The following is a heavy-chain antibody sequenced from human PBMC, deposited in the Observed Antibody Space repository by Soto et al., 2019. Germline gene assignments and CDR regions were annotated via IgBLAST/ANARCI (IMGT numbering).Heavy chain of an antibody. CDR2: ISGSSTTK. CDR1: GVSLSSYG. CDR3: ARDIGISGNWFDP. D-gene: IGHD1-20*01. J-gene: IGHJ5*02. V-gene: IGHV3-48*04. Sequence: PWGSLGLACAASGVSLSSYGMHWVRQAPGKGLECVSYISGSSTTKYYADSVKGRFTISRDNTKNSLFLHMNSLTTEDTGVYYCARDIGISGNWFDPWGQGTLVTVSS.